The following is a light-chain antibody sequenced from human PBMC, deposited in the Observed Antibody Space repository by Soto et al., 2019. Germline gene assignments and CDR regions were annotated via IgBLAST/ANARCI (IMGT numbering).Light chain of an antibody. CDR1: SSDVGGYNF. CDR2: EVT. J-gene: IGLJ1*01. V-gene: IGLV2-14*03. CDR3: SSYTTSSTVV. Sequence: QSVLTQPASVFGSPGQSITISCTGTSSDVGGYNFVSWYQQLPGKAPKLMIYEVTSRPSGVSNSFSGSKSGNTASLTISGLQPEDEAEYYCSSYTTSSTVVFGTGTTVTVL.